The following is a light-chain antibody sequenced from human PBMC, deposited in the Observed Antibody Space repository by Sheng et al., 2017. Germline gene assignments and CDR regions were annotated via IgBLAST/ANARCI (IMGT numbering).Light chain of an antibody. Sequence: TQSPASLSVSPGERATLSCRASQSISRNLAWYQQKPGQAPRLLIYGASSRATGIPDRFSGSGSGTDFTLTISRLEPEDFAVYYCQQYGGSLTFGGGTKVEIK. CDR2: GAS. CDR3: QQYGGSLT. CDR1: QSISRN. V-gene: IGKV3-20*01. J-gene: IGKJ4*01.